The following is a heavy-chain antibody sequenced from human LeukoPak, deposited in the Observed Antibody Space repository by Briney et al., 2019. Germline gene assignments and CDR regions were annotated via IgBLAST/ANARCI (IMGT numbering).Heavy chain of an antibody. J-gene: IGHJ4*02. CDR3: AKGDGEFEY. Sequence: GESLRISCEASGYKFTSYWIGWMRQMPGKGLEWMGVIYPSDSDTRYNLSFEDQVTISADKSINTAYLQWSSLRPSDTAVYYCAKGDGEFEYWGQGTLVTVSS. D-gene: IGHD3-10*01. CDR1: GYKFTSYW. V-gene: IGHV5-51*01. CDR2: IYPSDSDT.